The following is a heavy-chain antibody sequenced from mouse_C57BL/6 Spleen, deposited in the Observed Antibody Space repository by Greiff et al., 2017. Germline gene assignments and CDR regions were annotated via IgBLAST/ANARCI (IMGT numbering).Heavy chain of an antibody. CDR3: AISPLRRYFDY. CDR2: IYPGSGST. Sequence: VQLQQPGAELVKPGASVKMSCKASGYTFTSYWITWVKQRPGQGLEWIGDIYPGSGSTNYNEKFKSKATLTVETSSSTAYMQLSSLISEDSAVYYGAISPLRRYFDYWGQGTTLTVSS. CDR1: GYTFTSYW. J-gene: IGHJ2*01. D-gene: IGHD1-1*01. V-gene: IGHV1-55*01.